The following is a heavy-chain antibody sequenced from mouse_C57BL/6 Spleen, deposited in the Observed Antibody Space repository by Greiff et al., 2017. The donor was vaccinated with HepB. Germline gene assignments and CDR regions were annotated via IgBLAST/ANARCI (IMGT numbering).Heavy chain of an antibody. CDR3: ARPYDYDPAWFAY. Sequence: EVKVVESGGGLVKPGGSLKLSCAASGFTFSDYGMHWVRQAPEKGLEWVAYISSGSSTIYYADTVKGRFTISRDNAKNTLFLQMTSLRSEDTAMYYCARPYDYDPAWFAYWGQGTLVTVSA. CDR2: ISSGSSTI. CDR1: GFTFSDYG. D-gene: IGHD2-4*01. V-gene: IGHV5-17*01. J-gene: IGHJ3*01.